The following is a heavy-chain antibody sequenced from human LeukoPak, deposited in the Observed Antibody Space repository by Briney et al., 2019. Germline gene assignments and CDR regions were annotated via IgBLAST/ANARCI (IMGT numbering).Heavy chain of an antibody. J-gene: IGHJ4*02. Sequence: GGSLRLSCAASGFTFSSYAMHWVRQAPGKGLEWVAVISYDGSYKYYADSVKGRFTISRDNSKNTLYLQMNSLRAEDTAVYYCARSEQFFDLAQFDYWGQGTLVTVSS. D-gene: IGHD3/OR15-3a*01. CDR1: GFTFSSYA. V-gene: IGHV3-30-3*01. CDR2: ISYDGSYK. CDR3: ARSEQFFDLAQFDY.